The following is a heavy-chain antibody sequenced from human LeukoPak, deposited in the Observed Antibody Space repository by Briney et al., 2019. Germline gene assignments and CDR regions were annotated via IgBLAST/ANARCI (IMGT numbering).Heavy chain of an antibody. D-gene: IGHD1-7*01. V-gene: IGHV3-11*01. CDR3: AREMVAGTFDS. CDR1: GFSVNDYY. Sequence: GGSLRLSCVVSGFSVNDYYMSWIRQAPGKGLEWISDIGGSESIVSYGGSVRGRFTVSRDFAMNSLFLQLNSLSADDTAVYYCAREMVAGTFDSWGQGTLVTVYS. J-gene: IGHJ4*02. CDR2: IGGSESIV.